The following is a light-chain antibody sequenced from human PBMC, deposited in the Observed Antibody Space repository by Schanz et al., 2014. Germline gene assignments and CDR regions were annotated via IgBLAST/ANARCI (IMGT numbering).Light chain of an antibody. J-gene: IGLJ2*01. Sequence: QSVLTQPPSASGTPGQRVTISCSGSSSNIGRNPVNWYQQLPGTAPKLLMYSNNQRPSGVPDRFSGSKSGTSATLDITGLQTGDEADYYCGTWDSSLNVLVFGGGTKLTVL. CDR1: SSNIGRNP. V-gene: IGLV1-44*01. CDR2: SNN. CDR3: GTWDSSLNVLV.